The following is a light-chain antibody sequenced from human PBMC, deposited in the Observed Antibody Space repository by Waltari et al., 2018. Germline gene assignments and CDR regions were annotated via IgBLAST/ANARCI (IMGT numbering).Light chain of an antibody. Sequence: QSVLPQAPSVSGTPGQRVTISCSRTNYNIGGGPVNWYQQVPGMSPKLLIYSNDQRPSGVPDRFSGSKSGTSASLAISGLQSEDEADYYCATWDGRVNGVLFGGGTKVTVL. CDR2: SND. V-gene: IGLV1-44*01. CDR1: NYNIGGGP. CDR3: ATWDGRVNGVL. J-gene: IGLJ2*01.